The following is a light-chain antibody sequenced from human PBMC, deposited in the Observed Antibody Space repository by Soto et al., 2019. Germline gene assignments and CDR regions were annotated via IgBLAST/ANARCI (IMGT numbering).Light chain of an antibody. CDR1: QTISTW. CDR3: QQYTNTNNPWM. J-gene: IGKJ1*01. CDR2: DAS. Sequence: DIQVTQSPPTLSASVGDRVTITCQASQTISTWMAWYQQKPGKAPKLLAYDASTLQSGVASRFSGSGSGTEFTLIISGLQPDDSATYYCQQYTNTNNPWMFGQGTKVDI. V-gene: IGKV1-5*01.